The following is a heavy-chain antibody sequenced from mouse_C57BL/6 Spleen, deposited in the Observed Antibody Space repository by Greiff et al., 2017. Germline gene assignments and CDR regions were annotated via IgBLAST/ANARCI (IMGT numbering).Heavy chain of an antibody. CDR1: GYTFTSYC. CDR2: INPNSGST. V-gene: IGHV1-64*01. CDR3: ARDYSAIVVPFAY. Sequence: QVQLQQPGAELVKPGASVKLSCKASGYTFTSYCMNWVKQRPGQSLEWIGMINPNSGSTNYNEKFKSKATLTVDKSSSTAYMQLSSLTSEDSAVYDCARDYSAIVVPFAYWGQGTSVTVSS. D-gene: IGHD2-13*01. J-gene: IGHJ4*01.